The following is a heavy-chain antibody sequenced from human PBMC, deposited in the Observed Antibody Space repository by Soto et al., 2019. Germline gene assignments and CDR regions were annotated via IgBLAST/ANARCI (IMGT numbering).Heavy chain of an antibody. J-gene: IGHJ4*02. Sequence: QVHLVQSGAEVKKPGASVKVSCKASGYSFTGNSMHWVRQAPGQGLEWMGWINPNNGGTNYAQKFKGRVTMTSDTTIRTASMDLSRPRSDETAVYYCAMQRGAVVYWGRGTLVTASS. CDR2: INPNNGGT. D-gene: IGHD3-3*01. CDR3: AMQRGAVVY. V-gene: IGHV1-2*02. CDR1: GYSFTGNS.